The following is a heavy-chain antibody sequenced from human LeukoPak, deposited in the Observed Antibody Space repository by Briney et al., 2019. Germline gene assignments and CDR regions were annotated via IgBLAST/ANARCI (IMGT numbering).Heavy chain of an antibody. V-gene: IGHV4-31*03. D-gene: IGHD7-27*01. CDR3: ASQTETGESYYFDY. J-gene: IGHJ4*02. CDR2: IYYSGST. Sequence: SQTLSLTCTVSGGSISSSGYYWSWTRQHPGKGLEWIGYIYYSGSTYYNPSLKSRVTISVDTSNNQFSLKLSSVTAADTAVYYCASQTETGESYYFDYWGQGTLVTVSS. CDR1: GGSISSSGYY.